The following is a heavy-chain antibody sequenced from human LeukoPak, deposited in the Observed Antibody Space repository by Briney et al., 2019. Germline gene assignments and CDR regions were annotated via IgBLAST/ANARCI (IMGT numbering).Heavy chain of an antibody. Sequence: PGGSLRLSCAASGFTFSSYWMHWVRQAPGKGLVWVSRINSDGSSTSYADSVKGRFTISRDNAKNTLYLQMNSLRAEDTAVYYCAKDGFRYSSGWYSNWFDPWGQGTLVTVSS. CDR1: GFTFSSYW. CDR3: AKDGFRYSSGWYSNWFDP. V-gene: IGHV3-74*01. J-gene: IGHJ5*02. D-gene: IGHD6-19*01. CDR2: INSDGSST.